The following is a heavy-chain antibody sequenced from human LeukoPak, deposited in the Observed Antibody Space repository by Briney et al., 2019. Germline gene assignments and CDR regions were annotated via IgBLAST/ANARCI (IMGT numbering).Heavy chain of an antibody. Sequence: SETLSLTCAVYGGSFSGYYWSWIRQPPGKGLEWIGEINHSGSTNYNPSLKSRVTISVDTSKNQFSLKLSSVTAADTAVHYCANGRAAAGITPYYYGMDVWGQGTTVTVSS. D-gene: IGHD6-13*01. CDR2: INHSGST. V-gene: IGHV4-34*01. J-gene: IGHJ6*02. CDR3: ANGRAAAGITPYYYGMDV. CDR1: GGSFSGYY.